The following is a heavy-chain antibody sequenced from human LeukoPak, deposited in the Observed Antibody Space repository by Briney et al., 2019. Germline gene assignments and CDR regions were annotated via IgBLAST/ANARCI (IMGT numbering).Heavy chain of an antibody. V-gene: IGHV4-61*01. J-gene: IGHJ5*02. CDR3: ARQLSGYDFVAWFDP. CDR2: ISDSGST. D-gene: IGHD5-12*01. CDR1: GGSVSSGSYY. Sequence: PSETLSLTCTVSGGSVSSGSYYWSWIRQPPGKGLERIGYISDSGSTNYNPSLKSRVTISVDVSKNQFSLKLRSVTAADTAMYYCARQLSGYDFVAWFDPWGQGTLVTVS.